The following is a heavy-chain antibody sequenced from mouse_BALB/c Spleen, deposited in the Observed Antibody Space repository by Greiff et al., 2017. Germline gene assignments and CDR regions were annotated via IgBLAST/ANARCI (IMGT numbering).Heavy chain of an antibody. J-gene: IGHJ2*01. V-gene: IGHV5-6-2*01. CDR3: ARDYYGSPFDY. Sequence: EVKLMESGGGLVKLGGSLKLSCAASGFTFSSYYMSWVRQTPEKRLELVAAINSNGGSTYYPDTVKGRFTISRDNAKNTLYLQMSSLKSEDTALYYCARDYYGSPFDYWGQGTTLTVSS. CDR1: GFTFSSYY. CDR2: INSNGGST. D-gene: IGHD1-1*01.